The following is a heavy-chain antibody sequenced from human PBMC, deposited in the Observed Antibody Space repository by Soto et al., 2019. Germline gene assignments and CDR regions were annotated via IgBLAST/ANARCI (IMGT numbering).Heavy chain of an antibody. V-gene: IGHV3-64*07. CDR3: ARARRDCSSSSCYLYYFDY. Sequence: EVQLVESGGGLVQPGGSLRLSCAASGFTFTTYGIHWVRQAPGKGLGFVSAITSNGGSTYYADSVKGRFTISRDNSKNTVYLQMGSLSVEDMGVYYCARARRDCSSSSCYLYYFDYRGQGTLVTVSS. J-gene: IGHJ4*02. D-gene: IGHD2-2*01. CDR2: ITSNGGST. CDR1: GFTFTTYG.